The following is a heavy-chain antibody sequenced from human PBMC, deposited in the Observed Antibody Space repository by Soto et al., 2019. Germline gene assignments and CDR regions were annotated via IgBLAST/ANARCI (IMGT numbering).Heavy chain of an antibody. V-gene: IGHV3-30*18. Sequence: QVQLVESGGGVVQPGRSLRLSCAASGFTFSSYGMHWVRQAPGKGLEWVAVISYDGSNKYYADSVKGRFTISRDNSKNTLYLQRNSLRAEDTAVYYCAKDRGGYCSGGSCYGYFQHWGQGTLVTVSS. CDR1: GFTFSSYG. D-gene: IGHD2-15*01. CDR3: AKDRGGYCSGGSCYGYFQH. J-gene: IGHJ1*01. CDR2: ISYDGSNK.